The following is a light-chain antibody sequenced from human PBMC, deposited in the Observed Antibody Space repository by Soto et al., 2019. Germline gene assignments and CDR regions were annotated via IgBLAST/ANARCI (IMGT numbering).Light chain of an antibody. CDR2: DNN. J-gene: IGLJ2*01. V-gene: IGLV1-40*01. Sequence: QPVLTQPPSVSGAPGQKVTISCTGSSSNIGAGYDVHWYQQFPGTAPKLLIYDNNNRPSGVPDRFSGSKSGTSASLAITGLQAEDEADYYCHSYDSSLSGSIFGGGTKLTVL. CDR3: HSYDSSLSGSI. CDR1: SSNIGAGYD.